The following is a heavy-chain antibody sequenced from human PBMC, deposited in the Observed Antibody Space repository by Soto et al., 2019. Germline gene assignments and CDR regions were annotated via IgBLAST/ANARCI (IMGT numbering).Heavy chain of an antibody. CDR1: GYTFTSYG. J-gene: IGHJ6*02. Sequence: ASVKVSCKASGYTFTSYGISWVRQAPGQGLEWMGWISAYNGNTNYAQKLQGRVTMTTDTSTSTAYMELRSLRSDDTAVYYCARLNYYYYYGMDVWGQGTTVTVSS. CDR2: ISAYNGNT. V-gene: IGHV1-18*01. CDR3: ARLNYYYYYGMDV.